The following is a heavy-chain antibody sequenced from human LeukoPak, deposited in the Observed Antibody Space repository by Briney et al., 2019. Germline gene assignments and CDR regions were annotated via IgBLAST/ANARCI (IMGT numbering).Heavy chain of an antibody. CDR2: ISYDGSNK. CDR3: AKDHYGILTGYYFPDY. D-gene: IGHD3-9*01. Sequence: GRSLRLSCAASGFTFSSYGMHWVRQAPGKGLEWVAVISYDGSNKYYADSVKGRFTISRDNSKNTLYLQMNSLRAEDTAVYYCAKDHYGILTGYYFPDYWGQGTLVTVSS. J-gene: IGHJ4*02. V-gene: IGHV3-30*18. CDR1: GFTFSSYG.